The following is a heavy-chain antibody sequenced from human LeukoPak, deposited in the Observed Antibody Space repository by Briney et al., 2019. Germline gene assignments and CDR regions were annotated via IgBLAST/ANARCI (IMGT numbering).Heavy chain of an antibody. J-gene: IGHJ5*02. CDR3: ATDGAGFDT. Sequence: PGGSLRLSCAASVFTFSDYYMSWIRQAPGKGLEWLSYINIGGTNTHYADSVKGRFTISRDNAKKSLYLEMNNLRAEDTAVYYCATDGAGFDTWGQGVLVTVSS. CDR1: VFTFSDYY. CDR2: INIGGTNT. V-gene: IGHV3-11*01.